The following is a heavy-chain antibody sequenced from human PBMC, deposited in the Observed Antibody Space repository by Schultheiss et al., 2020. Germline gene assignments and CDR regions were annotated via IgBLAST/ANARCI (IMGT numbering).Heavy chain of an antibody. D-gene: IGHD2-21*01. CDR3: VRVESDCGGTCYFLDY. J-gene: IGHJ4*02. Sequence: GGSLRLSCAASEFVFRNYSMHWVRQAPGKGLEWVAVTSYDGSRTFYADSVKGRFTLSRDNSKNMLFLEMNRLGSADTATYYCVRVESDCGGTCYFLDYWGRGTLVTVSS. V-gene: IGHV3-30*04. CDR2: TSYDGSRT. CDR1: EFVFRNYS.